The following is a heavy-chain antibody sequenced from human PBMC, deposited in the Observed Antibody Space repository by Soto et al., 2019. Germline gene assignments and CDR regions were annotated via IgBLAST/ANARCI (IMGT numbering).Heavy chain of an antibody. D-gene: IGHD6-19*01. V-gene: IGHV3-23*01. CDR1: GFTFSSYA. CDR3: AKGVPGIAVAGTGYFQH. J-gene: IGHJ1*01. Sequence: EVQLLESGGGLVQPGGSLRLSCAASGFTFSSYAMSWVRQAPGKGLEWVSGISGSGDSTYYADSVKGRFTISRDNSXSXXYLQMNSLGAEETAVYYCAKGVPGIAVAGTGYFQHWGQGTLVTVSS. CDR2: ISGSGDST.